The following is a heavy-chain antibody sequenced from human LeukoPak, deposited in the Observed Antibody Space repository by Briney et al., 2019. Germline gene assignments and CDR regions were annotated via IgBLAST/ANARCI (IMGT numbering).Heavy chain of an antibody. V-gene: IGHV4-4*07. D-gene: IGHD1-1*01. Sequence: PSETLSLTCTVSGGSISSYYWSWIRQPAGKGLEWIGRIYTSGSTNYNPSLKSRVTMSVDTSKNQFSLKLSSVTAADTAVYYCARDSVQLERRYYYYYGMDVWGQGTTVTVSS. CDR1: GGSISSYY. J-gene: IGHJ6*02. CDR2: IYTSGST. CDR3: ARDSVQLERRYYYYYGMDV.